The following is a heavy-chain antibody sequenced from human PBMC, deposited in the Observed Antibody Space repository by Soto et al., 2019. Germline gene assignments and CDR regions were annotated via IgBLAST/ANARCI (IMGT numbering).Heavy chain of an antibody. CDR1: GGSFSGYY. V-gene: IGHV4-34*01. CDR3: ARGSGRSGSRYFDY. D-gene: IGHD3-10*01. Sequence: SETLSLTCAVYGGSFSGYYWSWIRQPPGKGLEWIGEINHSGSTNYNPSLKSRVTISVDTSKNQFSLKLSSVTAADTAVYYCARGSGRSGSRYFDYWGQGTLVTVSS. J-gene: IGHJ4*02. CDR2: INHSGST.